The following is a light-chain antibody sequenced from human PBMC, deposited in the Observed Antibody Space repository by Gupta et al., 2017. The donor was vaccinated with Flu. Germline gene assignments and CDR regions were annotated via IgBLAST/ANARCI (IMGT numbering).Light chain of an antibody. J-gene: IGLJ1*01. CDR3: SSYTSSITYV. Sequence: QPASVSGSPGQSVTISCTGTSSDVGGYNYVSWYQQHPGKAPKLIIYEVSNRPSGISSRFSGSKSDNTASLTISGLQTEDEADYYCSSYTSSITYVFGTGTTVTGL. V-gene: IGLV2-14*01. CDR2: EVS. CDR1: SSDVGGYNY.